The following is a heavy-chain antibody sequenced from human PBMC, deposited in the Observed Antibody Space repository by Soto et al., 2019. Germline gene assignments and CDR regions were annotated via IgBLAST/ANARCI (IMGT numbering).Heavy chain of an antibody. D-gene: IGHD4-17*01. V-gene: IGHV1-69*01. CDR3: ARMTTVTTFLAFDI. CDR2: IIPIFGTA. J-gene: IGHJ3*02. CDR1: GGTFSSYA. Sequence: QVQLVQSGAEVKKPGSSVKVSCKASGGTFSSYAISWVRQAPGQGLEWMGGIIPIFGTANYAQKFQGRVTITADDSTSTAYMELSSLRSEDTAVYYCARMTTVTTFLAFDIWGQGTMVTVSS.